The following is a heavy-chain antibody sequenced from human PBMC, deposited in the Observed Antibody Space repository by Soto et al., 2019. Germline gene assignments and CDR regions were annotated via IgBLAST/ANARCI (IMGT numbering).Heavy chain of an antibody. CDR3: ARSNDYGDYYYYGMDV. Sequence: GESLKISCNGSGYIFTSYWIGWVRQMPGKGLEWMGIIYPGDSDTRYSPSFQGQVTISADKSISTAYLQWSSLKASDTAMYYCARSNDYGDYYYYGMDVWGQGTTVTVSS. D-gene: IGHD4-17*01. V-gene: IGHV5-51*01. J-gene: IGHJ6*02. CDR2: IYPGDSDT. CDR1: GYIFTSYW.